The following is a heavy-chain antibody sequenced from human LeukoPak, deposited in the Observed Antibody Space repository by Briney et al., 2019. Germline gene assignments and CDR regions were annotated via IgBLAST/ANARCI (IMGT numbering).Heavy chain of an antibody. D-gene: IGHD3-22*01. CDR2: INPNSGGT. CDR3: ARGLYYYDSSGYYSLQDY. CDR1: GHTFTVYY. J-gene: IGHJ4*02. Sequence: ASVTVSFKASGHTFTVYYMHWVRQAPGQGLEWMGWINPNSGGTNYAQKFQGRVTMTRDTAISTVYMELRRLRSDDTAVYYCARGLYYYDSSGYYSLQDYWGQGTLVTVSS. V-gene: IGHV1-2*02.